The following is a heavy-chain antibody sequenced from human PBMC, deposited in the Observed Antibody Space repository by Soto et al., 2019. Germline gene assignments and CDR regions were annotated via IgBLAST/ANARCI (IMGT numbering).Heavy chain of an antibody. Sequence: LRLSCGASGFTFSNYYMSWIRQAPGKGLEWVSYISSTGRTIYYADSVKGRFTVSRDNAQNSPSLKLNSLRVEDTAVYYCARSYSSGWGFDYWGQGTQVTVSS. CDR3: ARSYSSGWGFDY. J-gene: IGHJ4*02. CDR1: GFTFSNYY. V-gene: IGHV3-11*01. CDR2: ISSTGRTI. D-gene: IGHD6-19*01.